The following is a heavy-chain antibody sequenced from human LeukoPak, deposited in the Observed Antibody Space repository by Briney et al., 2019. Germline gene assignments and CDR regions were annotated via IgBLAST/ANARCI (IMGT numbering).Heavy chain of an antibody. V-gene: IGHV3-48*01. CDR3: ARDWEAYCGGDCYLGDAFDI. D-gene: IGHD2-21*02. Sequence: GGSLRLSCAASGFTFSSYSMNWVRQAPGKGLEWVSYISSSSSTIYYADSVKGRFTISRDNAKNSLYLQMNSLRAEDTAVYYCARDWEAYCGGDCYLGDAFDIWGQGTMVTVSS. CDR1: GFTFSSYS. CDR2: ISSSSSTI. J-gene: IGHJ3*02.